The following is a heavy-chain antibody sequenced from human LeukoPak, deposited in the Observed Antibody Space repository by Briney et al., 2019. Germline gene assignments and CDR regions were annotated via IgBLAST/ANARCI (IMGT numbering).Heavy chain of an antibody. J-gene: IGHJ4*02. CDR2: ITSSSSYI. CDR3: ARGYSGYDFGVHFDY. Sequence: GGSLRLSCAASGFTFSSYEMSWVRQAPGKGLEWVSSITSSSSYIYYADSVKGRFTISRDNAKNSLYLQMNSLRAEDTAVYYCARGYSGYDFGVHFDYWGQGTLVTVSS. D-gene: IGHD5-12*01. V-gene: IGHV3-21*06. CDR1: GFTFSSYE.